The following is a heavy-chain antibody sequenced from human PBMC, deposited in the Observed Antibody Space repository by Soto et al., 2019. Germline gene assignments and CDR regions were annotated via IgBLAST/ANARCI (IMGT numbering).Heavy chain of an antibody. CDR3: ARGPVGNY. J-gene: IGHJ4*02. V-gene: IGHV4-34*01. Sequence: SETLSLTCAVYGGSFSGYYWSWIRQPPGKGLEWIGEINHSGSTNYNPSLKSRVTISVDTSKNQFSLKLSSVTAADTAVYYCARGPVGNYWGQGTLVTVSA. CDR1: GGSFSGYY. CDR2: INHSGST. D-gene: IGHD2-15*01.